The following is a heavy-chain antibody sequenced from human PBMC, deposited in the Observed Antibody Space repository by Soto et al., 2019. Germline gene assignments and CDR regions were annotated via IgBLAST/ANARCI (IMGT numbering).Heavy chain of an antibody. CDR1: GFTFNIFA. CDR2: IGGGDD. V-gene: IGHV3-23*01. D-gene: IGHD2-21*01. Sequence: PGGSLRLSCATSGFTFNIFAMSWVRQAPGKGLEWVASIGGGDDYYADSVKGRFTISRDNSKNTLFLQMTSLSAEDTAIYYCANPPSDVDYWGQGTLVTVSS. CDR3: ANPPSDVDY. J-gene: IGHJ4*02.